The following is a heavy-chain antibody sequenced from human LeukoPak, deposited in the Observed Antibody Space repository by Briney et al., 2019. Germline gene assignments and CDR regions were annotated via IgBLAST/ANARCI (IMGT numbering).Heavy chain of an antibody. Sequence: GGSLRLSCAASGFTFSSYSMNWVRQAPGKGLEWVSYISSSSSTIYYADSVKGRFTISRDNAKNSLYLQMNSLRAEDTAVYYCARARVYSNYALLDYYYYMDVWGKGTTVTVSS. V-gene: IGHV3-48*01. D-gene: IGHD4-11*01. CDR1: GFTFSSYS. CDR2: ISSSSSTI. J-gene: IGHJ6*03. CDR3: ARARVYSNYALLDYYYYMDV.